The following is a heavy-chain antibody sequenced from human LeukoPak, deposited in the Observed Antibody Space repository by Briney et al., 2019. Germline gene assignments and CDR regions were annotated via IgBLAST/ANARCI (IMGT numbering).Heavy chain of an antibody. Sequence: ASVKVSCKASGGTFSSYATSWVRQAPGQGLEWMGGIIPIFGTANYAQKFQGRVTITADESTSTAYMELSSLRSEDTAVYYCARAPRARGHFDYWGQGTLVTVSS. CDR1: GGTFSSYA. D-gene: IGHD3-10*01. V-gene: IGHV1-69*13. CDR2: IIPIFGTA. J-gene: IGHJ4*02. CDR3: ARAPRARGHFDY.